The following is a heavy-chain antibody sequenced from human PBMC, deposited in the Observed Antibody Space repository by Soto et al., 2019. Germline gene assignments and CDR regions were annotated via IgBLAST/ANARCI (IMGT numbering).Heavy chain of an antibody. CDR1: GDSISSSVW. Sequence: SETLSLTCAVSGDSISSSVWWTWVRQPPGKGLEWIGEVFHTGDTYFNPSLRSRVAMSVDKSTNEFSLRVTSVTAADTAIYYCARKAWVRFDYWGQGALVTVSS. D-gene: IGHD7-27*01. CDR3: ARKAWVRFDY. J-gene: IGHJ4*02. V-gene: IGHV4-4*02. CDR2: VFHTGDT.